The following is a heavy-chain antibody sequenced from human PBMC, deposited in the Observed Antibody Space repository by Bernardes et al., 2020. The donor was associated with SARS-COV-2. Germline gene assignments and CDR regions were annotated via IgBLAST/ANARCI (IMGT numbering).Heavy chain of an antibody. Sequence: SETLSLTCTVSGGSISPSYWTWIRQPPGRGLEYIGYLSNSGNTNYNPSLKSRVTMSLDTSKNQFSLTLRSVTAADTAVYYCARDRSGNYYIFDYWCQGALVTVSS. CDR1: GGSISPSY. CDR3: ARDRSGNYYIFDY. J-gene: IGHJ4*02. CDR2: LSNSGNT. D-gene: IGHD1-26*01. V-gene: IGHV4-59*01.